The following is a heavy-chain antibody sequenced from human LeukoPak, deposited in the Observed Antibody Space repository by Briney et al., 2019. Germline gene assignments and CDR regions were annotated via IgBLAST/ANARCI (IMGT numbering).Heavy chain of an antibody. CDR1: GGSISSGDYY. J-gene: IGHJ5*02. D-gene: IGHD6-13*01. V-gene: IGHV4-30-4*08. Sequence: SQTLSLTCTVSGGSISSGDYYWSWIRQPPGKGLEWIGYIYCSGSTYYNPSLKSRVTISVDTSKNQFSLKLSSVTAADTAVYYCARDSSQYNWFDPWGQGTLVTVSS. CDR2: IYCSGST. CDR3: ARDSSQYNWFDP.